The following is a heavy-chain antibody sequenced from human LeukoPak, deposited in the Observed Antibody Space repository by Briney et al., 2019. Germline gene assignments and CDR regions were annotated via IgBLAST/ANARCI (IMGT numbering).Heavy chain of an antibody. D-gene: IGHD6-19*01. CDR3: ARRESRGWPGGVDY. V-gene: IGHV1-8*03. CDR1: GYTFTSYD. Sequence: ASVKVSCKASGYTFTSYDINWVRQATGQGVEWMGWMNPNSGNTGYAQKFQGRVTITRNTSISTAYMEQSSLRSDDTAVYYCARRESRGWPGGVDYWGQGTLVTVSS. J-gene: IGHJ4*02. CDR2: MNPNSGNT.